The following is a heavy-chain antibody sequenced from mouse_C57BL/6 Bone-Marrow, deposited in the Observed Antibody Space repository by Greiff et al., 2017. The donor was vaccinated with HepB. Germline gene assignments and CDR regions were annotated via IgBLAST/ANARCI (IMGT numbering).Heavy chain of an antibody. CDR1: GYTFTSYW. CDR3: ARCAAQATVRAMDY. V-gene: IGHV1-69*01. D-gene: IGHD3-2*02. J-gene: IGHJ4*01. CDR2: IDPSDSYT. Sequence: QVQLQQSGAELVMPGASVKLSCKASGYTFTSYWMHWVKQRPGQGLEWIGEIDPSDSYTNYNQKFKGKSTLTVDKSSSTAYMQLSSLTSEDSAVYYCARCAAQATVRAMDYWGQGTSVTVSS.